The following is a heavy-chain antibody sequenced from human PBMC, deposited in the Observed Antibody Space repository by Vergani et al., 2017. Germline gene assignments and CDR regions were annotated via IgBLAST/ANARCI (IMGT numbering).Heavy chain of an antibody. CDR2: INHSGST. V-gene: IGHV4-34*01. D-gene: IGHD5-18*01. J-gene: IGHJ4*02. CDR3: ARVRARWGYSYGDFDY. CDR1: GGSFSGYY. Sequence: QVQLQQWGAGLLKPSETLSLTCAVYGGSFSGYYWSWIRQPPGKGLEWIGAINHSGSTNYNPSLNSRVTISVDTSKNQLALKLSSVTAADTAVYYCARVRARWGYSYGDFDYWGQGTLVTVSS.